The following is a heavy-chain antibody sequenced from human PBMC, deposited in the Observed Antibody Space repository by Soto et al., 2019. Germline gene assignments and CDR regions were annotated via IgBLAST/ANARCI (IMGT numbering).Heavy chain of an antibody. Sequence: GESLKISCKGSGYSFTSYWIGWVRQMPGKGLEWMGIIYPGDSDTRYSPSFQGQVTISADKSISTAYLQWSSLKASDTAMYYCARGDCSGGSCYYHYYYGMDVWGQGTTVTVSS. CDR2: IYPGDSDT. V-gene: IGHV5-51*01. CDR1: GYSFTSYW. CDR3: ARGDCSGGSCYYHYYYGMDV. D-gene: IGHD2-15*01. J-gene: IGHJ6*02.